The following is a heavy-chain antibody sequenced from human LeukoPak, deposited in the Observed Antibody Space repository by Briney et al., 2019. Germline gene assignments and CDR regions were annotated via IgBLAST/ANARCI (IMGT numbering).Heavy chain of an antibody. Sequence: SETLSLTCTVSGGSISSSSYYWGWIRQPPGKGLEWIGSIYYSGSTYYNPSLKSRVTISVDTSKNQFSLKLGSVTAADTAVYYCARMSLRGDYWGQGTLVTVSS. J-gene: IGHJ4*02. V-gene: IGHV4-39*01. CDR1: GGSISSSSYY. CDR2: IYYSGST. CDR3: ARMSLRGDY.